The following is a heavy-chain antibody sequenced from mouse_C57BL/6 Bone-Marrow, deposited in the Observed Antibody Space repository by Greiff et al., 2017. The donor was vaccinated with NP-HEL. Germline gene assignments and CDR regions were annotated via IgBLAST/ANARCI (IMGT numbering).Heavy chain of an antibody. CDR3: ARETAQATRYFDY. J-gene: IGHJ2*01. V-gene: IGHV5-4*01. Sequence: VQLKESGGGLVKPGGSLKLSCAASGFTFSSYAMSWVRQTPEKRLEWVATISDGGSYTYYPDNVKGRFTISRDNAKNNLYLQMSHLKSEDTAMYYCARETAQATRYFDYWGQGTTLTVSS. D-gene: IGHD3-2*02. CDR2: ISDGGSYT. CDR1: GFTFSSYA.